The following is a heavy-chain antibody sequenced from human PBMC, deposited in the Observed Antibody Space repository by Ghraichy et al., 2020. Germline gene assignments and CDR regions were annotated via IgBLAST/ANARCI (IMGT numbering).Heavy chain of an antibody. CDR1: GFTFSSYA. CDR2: ISGSADST. J-gene: IGHJ4*02. CDR3: ARTLLYSSGRHFDY. Sequence: LSLTCAASGFTFSSYALTWVRQPPGKGLEWVSAISGSADSTYYTDSVKGRFTISSDNSKNTVYLQMSSLTAEDTAVYYCARTLLYSSGRHFDYWGPGTLFTVSS. V-gene: IGHV3-23*01. D-gene: IGHD6-25*01.